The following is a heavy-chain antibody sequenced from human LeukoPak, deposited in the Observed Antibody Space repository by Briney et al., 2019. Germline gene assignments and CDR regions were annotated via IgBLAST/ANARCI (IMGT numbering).Heavy chain of an antibody. CDR1: GFTFSNAW. Sequence: GGSLRLSCAASGFTFSNAWMSWVRQAPGKGLQWVANIKQDGSEKYYVDSVKGRFTISRDNAKKSLYLQMNSLRAEDTAVYYCARDDDWNYEDYWGQGTLVTDSS. CDR2: IKQDGSEK. V-gene: IGHV3-7*01. CDR3: ARDDDWNYEDY. D-gene: IGHD1-7*01. J-gene: IGHJ4*02.